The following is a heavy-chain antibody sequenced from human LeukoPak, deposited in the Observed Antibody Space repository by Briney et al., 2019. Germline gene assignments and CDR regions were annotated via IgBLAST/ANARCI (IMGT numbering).Heavy chain of an antibody. J-gene: IGHJ3*02. Sequence: SVKVSCKASGGTFSSYAISWVRQAPGQGLEWMGGIIPIFGTANYAQKFQGRVTITTDESTSTAYMELSSLRSEDTAVYYCARAGYCGGDCYSGAFDIWGQGTVVTVSS. D-gene: IGHD2-21*02. V-gene: IGHV1-69*05. CDR1: GGTFSSYA. CDR2: IIPIFGTA. CDR3: ARAGYCGGDCYSGAFDI.